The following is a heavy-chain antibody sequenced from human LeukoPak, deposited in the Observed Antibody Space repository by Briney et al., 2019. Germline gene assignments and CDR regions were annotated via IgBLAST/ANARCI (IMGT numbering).Heavy chain of an antibody. CDR1: AYTFTGYY. Sequence: GASVKVSCKASAYTFTGYYMHWVRQAPGQGLEWMGWINPNSGSTNDAQKFQGRVTMTRDTSISTAYMELSRLRSDDTAVYYCARDAYGDYVNDYWGQGTLVTVSS. J-gene: IGHJ4*02. CDR2: INPNSGST. D-gene: IGHD4-17*01. CDR3: ARDAYGDYVNDY. V-gene: IGHV1-2*02.